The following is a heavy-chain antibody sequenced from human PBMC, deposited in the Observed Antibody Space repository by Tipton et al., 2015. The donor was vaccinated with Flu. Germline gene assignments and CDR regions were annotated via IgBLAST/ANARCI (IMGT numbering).Heavy chain of an antibody. J-gene: IGHJ5*02. CDR2: IYYSGST. CDR1: GGSISSYY. D-gene: IGHD3-3*01. CDR3: ARASLATIFGVVIIRDPGWFDP. V-gene: IGHV4-59*01. Sequence: TLSPTCTVSGGSISSYYWSWIRQPPGKGLEWIGYIYYSGSTNYNPSLKSRVTISVDTSKNQFSLKLSSVTAADTAVYYCARASLATIFGVVIIRDPGWFDPWGQGTLVTVSS.